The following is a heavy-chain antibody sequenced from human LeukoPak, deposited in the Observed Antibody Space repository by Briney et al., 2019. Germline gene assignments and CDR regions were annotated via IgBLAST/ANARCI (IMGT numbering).Heavy chain of an antibody. CDR3: AQGSNYVN. CDR2: IYPNNGAT. D-gene: IGHD4-11*01. J-gene: IGHJ6*04. V-gene: IGHV1-2*02. CDR1: GYTFSGTGWY. Sequence: ASVKVSCKASGYTFSGTGWYLYWLRQAPGQGLECMGWIYPNNGATAYAQKFQGRVAMTRDTSITTAYMELSRLRPEDTAVYYCAQGSNYVNWGKGTAVTVSS.